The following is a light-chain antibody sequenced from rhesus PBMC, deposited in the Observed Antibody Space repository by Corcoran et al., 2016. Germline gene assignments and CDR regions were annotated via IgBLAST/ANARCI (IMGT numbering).Light chain of an antibody. Sequence: DIQMTQSPSSLSASVGDRVTITCRASQGISSYLNWYQQKPGKAPKLLIYYANPLESGVPSRFSGSGAGTEFTLTISSLQPGDFATYYCQQYNSLPLTFGGGTKVEIK. CDR3: QQYNSLPLT. CDR2: YAN. CDR1: QGISSY. J-gene: IGKJ4*01. V-gene: IGKV1-32*01.